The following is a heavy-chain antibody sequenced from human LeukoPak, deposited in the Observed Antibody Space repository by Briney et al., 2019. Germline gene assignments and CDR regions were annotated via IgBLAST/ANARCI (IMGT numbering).Heavy chain of an antibody. CDR1: GYTFTSYD. Sequence: GASVKVSCKASGYTFTSYDINWVRQASGQGLEWMGWMTPNSGNTGYAQKFQGRVTMTRNTSIGTAYMQLRSLTSEDAAAYYCARGNYDGYYFDYWGQGTLVTVSS. CDR2: MTPNSGNT. J-gene: IGHJ4*02. V-gene: IGHV1-8*01. D-gene: IGHD4-23*01. CDR3: ARGNYDGYYFDY.